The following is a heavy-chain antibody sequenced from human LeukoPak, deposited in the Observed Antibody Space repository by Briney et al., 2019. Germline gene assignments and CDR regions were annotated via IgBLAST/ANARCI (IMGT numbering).Heavy chain of an antibody. CDR1: GFTFSSYS. D-gene: IGHD3-10*01. V-gene: IGHV3-21*01. Sequence: PGGSLRLSCAASGFTFSSYSMNWVRQAPGKGLEWVSSISSSSSYIYYADSVKGRFTISRDNAKNSLYLQMNSLRAEDTAVYYCARDRAMVRGAKPRGMPDAFDIWGQGTMVTVSS. CDR2: ISSSSSYI. CDR3: ARDRAMVRGAKPRGMPDAFDI. J-gene: IGHJ3*02.